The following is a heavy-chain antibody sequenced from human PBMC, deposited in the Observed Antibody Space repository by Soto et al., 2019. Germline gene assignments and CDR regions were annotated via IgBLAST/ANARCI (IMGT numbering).Heavy chain of an antibody. Sequence: QVQLQQWGAGLLKPSETLSLTCAVYGGSFSGYYWSWIRQPPGKGLEWIGEINHSGSTNYNPSLKSRVTISVETSKNQFSLKLSSVTSADTAVYYCARGGQWLVNWFDPWGQGTLVTVSS. D-gene: IGHD6-19*01. CDR2: INHSGST. J-gene: IGHJ5*02. CDR3: ARGGQWLVNWFDP. CDR1: GGSFSGYY. V-gene: IGHV4-34*01.